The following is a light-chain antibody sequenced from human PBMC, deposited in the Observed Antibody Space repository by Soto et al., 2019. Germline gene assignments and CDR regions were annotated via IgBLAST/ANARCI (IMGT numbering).Light chain of an antibody. V-gene: IGKV3-15*01. J-gene: IGKJ4*01. CDR3: QQYNDWPPI. CDR1: QSVSSN. Sequence: EIVMTQSPATLSVSPGERATLSCRASQSVSSNLAWYQQKPGQAPRLLIYGASTRATGIPVRFSGSGSGTEFTLTISSLQSEDLTVYVCQQYNDWPPIFGGGTKVEI. CDR2: GAS.